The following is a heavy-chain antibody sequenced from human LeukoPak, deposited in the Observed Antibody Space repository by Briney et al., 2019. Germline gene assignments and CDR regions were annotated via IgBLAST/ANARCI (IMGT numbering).Heavy chain of an antibody. CDR1: GFTFSSYA. Sequence: GGSLRLSCAASGFTFSSYAVSWVRQASGKGLEWVSAISGSGGDTFYADSVKGRFSISRDNSENRVFLQMNSLRAEDTAIYYCVRWFGEAPNFDYWGQGTLVTVSS. D-gene: IGHD3-10*01. V-gene: IGHV3-23*01. CDR3: VRWFGEAPNFDY. CDR2: ISGSGGDT. J-gene: IGHJ4*02.